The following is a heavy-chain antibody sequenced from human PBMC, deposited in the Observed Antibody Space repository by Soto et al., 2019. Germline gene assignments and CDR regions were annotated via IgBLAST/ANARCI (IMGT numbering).Heavy chain of an antibody. CDR2: IYYSGST. V-gene: IGHV4-30-4*01. D-gene: IGHD4-4*01. J-gene: IGHJ4*02. CDR1: GGSISSGDYY. Sequence: SETLSLTCTVSGGSISSGDYYWSWIRQPPGKGLEWIGYIYYSGSTYYNPSLKSRVTISVDTSKNQFSLKLSSVTAADTAVYYCARGGDYSNFYFDYWGQGTLVTVSS. CDR3: ARGGDYSNFYFDY.